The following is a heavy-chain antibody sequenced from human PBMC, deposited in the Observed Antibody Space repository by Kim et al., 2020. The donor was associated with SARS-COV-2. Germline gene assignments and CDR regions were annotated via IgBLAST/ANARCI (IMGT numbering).Heavy chain of an antibody. D-gene: IGHD3-10*01. CDR2: INTRKGDT. CDR1: DYSYSGSG. J-gene: IGHJ4*02. V-gene: IGHV1-18*01. Sequence: ASVKVFCKTSDYSYSGSGFSWVRQAPGQGLEWMGWINTRKGDTNYVQKFQDRVTMTTGSSTTTAYMELRNLKSDDTAVYYCVRGTWGDVNDYWGPGTLVTVSS. CDR3: VRGTWGDVNDY.